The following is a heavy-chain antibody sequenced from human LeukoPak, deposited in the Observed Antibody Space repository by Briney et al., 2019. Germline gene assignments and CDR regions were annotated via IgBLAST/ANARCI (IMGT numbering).Heavy chain of an antibody. V-gene: IGHV4-39*07. CDR2: INHSGST. CDR1: GGSISSSSYY. D-gene: IGHD2-2*01. J-gene: IGHJ4*02. CDR3: ARGSYCSSTSCYGFGEGSDY. Sequence: PSETLSLTCTVSGGSISSSSYYWSWIRQPPGKGLEWIGEINHSGSTNYNPSLKSRVTISVDTSKNQFSLKLSSVTAADTAVYYCARGSYCSSTSCYGFGEGSDYWGQGTLVTVSS.